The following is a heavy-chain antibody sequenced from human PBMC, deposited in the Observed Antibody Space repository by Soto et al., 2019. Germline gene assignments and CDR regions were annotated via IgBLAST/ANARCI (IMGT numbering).Heavy chain of an antibody. V-gene: IGHV4-59*01. D-gene: IGHD3-9*01. CDR2: IYYSGST. J-gene: IGHJ6*02. CDR3: ARDSRYLGFYYCGMDV. Sequence: PSETLSLTCTVSGGSITNYYWSWIRQPPGKGLEWIGHIYYSGSTNYNPSLMSRVTISIDTSKNQLSLKLRSVTAADTAVYYCARDSRYLGFYYCGMDVWGQGTTVTVSS. CDR1: GGSITNYY.